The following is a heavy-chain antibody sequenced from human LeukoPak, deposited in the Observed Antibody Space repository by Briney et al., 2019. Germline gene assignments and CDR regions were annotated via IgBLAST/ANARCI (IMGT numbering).Heavy chain of an antibody. Sequence: SETLSLTCTVSGGSISSYYWSWIRQPPGKGLEWIGYIYTSGSTNYNPSLKSRVTISVDTSKNQFSLDLSSVTAADTAVYYCAREIVTVPYYMDVWGKGTTVTVSS. J-gene: IGHJ6*03. CDR2: IYTSGST. CDR1: GGSISSYY. CDR3: AREIVTVPYYMDV. V-gene: IGHV4-4*09. D-gene: IGHD3-16*02.